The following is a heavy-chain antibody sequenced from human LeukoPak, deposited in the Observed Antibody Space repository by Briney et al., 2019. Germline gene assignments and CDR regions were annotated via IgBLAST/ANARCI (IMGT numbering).Heavy chain of an antibody. Sequence: GESLKISCKGSGYSFTSYWIGWVRQMPGKGLEWMGIIYPGDSDTRYSPSFQGQVTISADKSISTAYLQWSSLKASDTAMYYCARRGYCSSTGCYDAFDIWGQGTMVTVSS. D-gene: IGHD2-2*01. CDR1: GYSFTSYW. CDR3: ARRGYCSSTGCYDAFDI. J-gene: IGHJ3*02. CDR2: IYPGDSDT. V-gene: IGHV5-51*01.